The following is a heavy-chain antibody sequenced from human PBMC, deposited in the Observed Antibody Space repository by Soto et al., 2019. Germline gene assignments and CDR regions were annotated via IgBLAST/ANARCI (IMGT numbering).Heavy chain of an antibody. D-gene: IGHD6-19*01. CDR1: GFTFSSYA. V-gene: IGHV3-30-3*01. J-gene: IGHJ6*02. Sequence: GGSLRLSCAASGFTFSSYAMHWVRQAPGKGLEWVAVISYDGSNKYYADSVKGRFTISRDNSKNTLYLQMNSLRAEDTAVYYCARDFAIETPSIRQWLVPSFYYYYGMDVWGQGTTVTVSS. CDR2: ISYDGSNK. CDR3: ARDFAIETPSIRQWLVPSFYYYYGMDV.